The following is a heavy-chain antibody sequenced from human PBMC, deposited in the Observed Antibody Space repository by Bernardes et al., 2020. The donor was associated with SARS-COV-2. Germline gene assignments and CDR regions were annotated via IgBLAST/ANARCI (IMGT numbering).Heavy chain of an antibody. V-gene: IGHV6-1*01. CDR3: ARSGPISGFDY. J-gene: IGHJ4*02. CDR2: TYYRSKWYN. D-gene: IGHD6-19*01. Sequence: SRTLSRTCAISGDSFSSNSADWNWIRQSPSRGLEWLGRTYYRSKWYNDYAVSVKSRITINPDTSKNQFSLQLNSVTPEDTAVYYCARSGPISGFDYWGQGTLVTVSS. CDR1: GDSFSSNSAD.